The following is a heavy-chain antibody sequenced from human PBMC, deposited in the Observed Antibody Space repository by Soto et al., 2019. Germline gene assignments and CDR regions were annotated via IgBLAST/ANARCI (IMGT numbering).Heavy chain of an antibody. D-gene: IGHD2-21*01. V-gene: IGHV3-23*01. Sequence: VQLLESGGGLVQPGGSLRLSCAASGFTFITYALTWVRQAPGKGLEWVSGISGTGTTTYYADSVRGRFTISRDNSKNTLYLQMNSLGAEDTAVYYCAKMWGSDGILYSDYWGQGTLVTVSS. CDR3: AKMWGSDGILYSDY. CDR2: ISGTGTTT. CDR1: GFTFITYA. J-gene: IGHJ4*02.